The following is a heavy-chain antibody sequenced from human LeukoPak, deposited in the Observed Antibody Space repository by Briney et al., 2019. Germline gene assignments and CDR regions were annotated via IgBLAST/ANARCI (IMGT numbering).Heavy chain of an antibody. V-gene: IGHV3-30*02. D-gene: IGHD6-13*01. CDR3: AKDSSPYSGSWFFDY. CDR2: IRYDGSNK. CDR1: GFTFSSYG. J-gene: IGHJ4*02. Sequence: GGSLRLSCAASGFTFSSYGMHWVRQAPGKGLEWVAFIRYDGSNKYYADSVKGRFTISRDNSKNTLYLQMNSLRTEDTAVYYCAKDSSPYSGSWFFDYWGQGTLVTVSS.